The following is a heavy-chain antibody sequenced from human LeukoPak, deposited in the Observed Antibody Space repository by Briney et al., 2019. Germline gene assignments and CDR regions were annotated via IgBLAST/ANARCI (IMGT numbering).Heavy chain of an antibody. CDR2: ISWNSGSI. CDR3: AKDNGGPFDY. V-gene: IGHV3-9*01. D-gene: IGHD4-17*01. Sequence: GGSLRLSCAASGFTFDDYAMHWVRQAPGKGLEWVSGISWNSGSIGYADSVKGRFTISRDNAKNSLYLQMNSLRAEDTALYYCAKDNGGPFDYWGQGTLVTVSS. J-gene: IGHJ4*02. CDR1: GFTFDDYA.